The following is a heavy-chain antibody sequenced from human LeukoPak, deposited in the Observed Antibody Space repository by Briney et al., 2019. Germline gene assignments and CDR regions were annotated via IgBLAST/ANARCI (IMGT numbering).Heavy chain of an antibody. V-gene: IGHV4-59*01. CDR3: ARSEPIVGATLDY. CDR1: GRSISSYY. D-gene: IGHD1-26*01. CDR2: IYYSGST. J-gene: IGHJ4*02. Sequence: SETLSLTCTVSGRSISSYYWSWIRQPPGKGLEWIGYIYYSGSTNYNPSLKSRVTISVDTSKNQFSLKLSSVTAADTAVYYCARSEPIVGATLDYWGQGTLVTVSS.